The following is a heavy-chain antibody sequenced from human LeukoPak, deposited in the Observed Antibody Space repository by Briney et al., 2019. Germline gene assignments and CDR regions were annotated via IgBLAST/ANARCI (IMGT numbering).Heavy chain of an antibody. D-gene: IGHD6-19*01. V-gene: IGHV3-30*18. CDR1: GFTFSYYG. CDR3: AKQCGGSDWFDAFDI. Sequence: PGGSLRLSCAASGFTFSYYGLHGVRQGPGKGLEWVAVISYDGSNKYYADSVKGRFTISRDNSKNTLYLQMNSLRAEDTAVYYCAKQCGGSDWFDAFDIWGQGTMVTVSS. J-gene: IGHJ3*02. CDR2: ISYDGSNK.